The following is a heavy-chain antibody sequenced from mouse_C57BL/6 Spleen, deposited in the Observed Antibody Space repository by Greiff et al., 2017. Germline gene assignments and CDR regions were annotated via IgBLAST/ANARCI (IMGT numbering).Heavy chain of an antibody. CDR1: GFTFSSYG. V-gene: IGHV5-6*01. Sequence: EVQLVESGGDLVKPGGSLKLSCAASGFTFSSYGMSWVRQTPDMRLEWVATISSGGSYTYYPDSVKGRFTISRDNAKNTLYLQMSSLKSEDTAMYYCARPYDYLYAMDYWGQGTSVTVSS. J-gene: IGHJ4*01. CDR3: ARPYDYLYAMDY. D-gene: IGHD2-4*01. CDR2: ISSGGSYT.